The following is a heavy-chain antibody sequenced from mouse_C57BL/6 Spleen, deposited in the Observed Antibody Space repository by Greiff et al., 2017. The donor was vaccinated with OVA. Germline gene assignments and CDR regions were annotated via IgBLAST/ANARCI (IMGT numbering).Heavy chain of an antibody. Sequence: QVQLQQPGAELVKPGASVKMSCKASGYTFTSYWITWVKQRPGQGLEWIGDIYPGSGSTNYNEKFKSKATLTVDTSSSTAYMQLSSLTSEDSAVYYGARYWDGYLYYAMDYWGQGTSVTVSA. D-gene: IGHD2-3*01. CDR1: GYTFTSYW. CDR2: IYPGSGST. V-gene: IGHV1-55*01. J-gene: IGHJ4*01. CDR3: ARYWDGYLYYAMDY.